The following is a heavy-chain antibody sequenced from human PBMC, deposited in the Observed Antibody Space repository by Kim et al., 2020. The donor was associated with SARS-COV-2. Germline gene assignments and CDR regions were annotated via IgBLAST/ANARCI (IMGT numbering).Heavy chain of an antibody. Sequence: SETLSLTCTVSGGSISSYYWSWIRQPPGKGLEWIGYIYYSGCTNYNPSLKSRVTISVDTSKNQFSLKLSSVTAADTAVYYCAGYYTGSGYWFDPWCQGT. CDR1: GGSISSYY. V-gene: IGHV4-59*08. CDR3: AGYYTGSGYWFDP. CDR2: IYYSGCT. D-gene: IGHD3-22*01. J-gene: IGHJ5*02.